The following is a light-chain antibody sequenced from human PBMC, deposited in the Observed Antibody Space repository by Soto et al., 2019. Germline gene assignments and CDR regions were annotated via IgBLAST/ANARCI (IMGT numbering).Light chain of an antibody. Sequence: QLVLTQSPSASASLGASVKLTCTLSSGHSSYAIAWHQQQPEKGPRYLMKLNSDGSHSKGDGIPDRFSGSSSGADRYLTISSLQSEDEAYYYCQTWGTGTWVFGGGTKLTVL. J-gene: IGLJ3*02. CDR1: SGHSSYA. CDR3: QTWGTGTWV. V-gene: IGLV4-69*01. CDR2: LNSDGSH.